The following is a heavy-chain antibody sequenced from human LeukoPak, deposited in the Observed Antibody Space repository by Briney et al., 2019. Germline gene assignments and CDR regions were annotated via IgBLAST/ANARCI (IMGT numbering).Heavy chain of an antibody. J-gene: IGHJ4*02. V-gene: IGHV4-30-2*01. CDR3: ARGMGVSFDY. Sequence: SQTLSLTCAASGGSISSGGYSWSWIRQPPGKGLEWIGYIYHSGSTYYNPSLKSRVTISVDRSKNQFSLKLSSVTAADTAVYYCARGMGVSFDYWGQGTLVTVSS. CDR1: GGSISSGGYS. CDR2: IYHSGST. D-gene: IGHD3-16*01.